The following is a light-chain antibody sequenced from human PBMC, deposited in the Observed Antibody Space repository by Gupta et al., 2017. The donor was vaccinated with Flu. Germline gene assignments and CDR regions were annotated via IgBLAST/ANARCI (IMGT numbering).Light chain of an antibody. J-gene: IGLJ3*02. V-gene: IGLV2-14*01. CDR2: EVS. CDR3: SSYKSSSRV. CDR1: SSDVGGYNY. Sequence: QSALTQPASVSGSPGQSITISCTGTSSDVGGYNYVSWYQQHPGKAPKLMIYEVSNRPSGVSKRFSGSKSGNTASLTISGLQAEDEADYYCSSYKSSSRVFGGGTKVTVL.